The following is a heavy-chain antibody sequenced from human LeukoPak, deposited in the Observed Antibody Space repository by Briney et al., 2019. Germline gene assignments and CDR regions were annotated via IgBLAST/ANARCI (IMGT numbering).Heavy chain of an antibody. D-gene: IGHD6-13*01. Sequence: SETLSLTCTVSGGSISNYYWGWIRQPPGKGLEWIGTIYYSGSTYYNPSLKSRVTISVDTSKNHFSLKLSSVTAADTAVYYCASLIAAAALFPYFDYWGQGTLVTVSS. V-gene: IGHV4-39*07. CDR1: GGSISNYY. J-gene: IGHJ4*02. CDR2: IYYSGST. CDR3: ASLIAAAALFPYFDY.